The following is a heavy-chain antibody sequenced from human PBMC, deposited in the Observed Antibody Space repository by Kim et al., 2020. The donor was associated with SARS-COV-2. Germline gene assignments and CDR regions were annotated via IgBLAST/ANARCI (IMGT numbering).Heavy chain of an antibody. CDR2: SRNKAYSHTT. V-gene: IGHV3-72*01. J-gene: IGHJ4*02. CDR1: GFTFSDHY. CDR3: SRVVGNYLDS. Sequence: GGSLRLSCAGSGFTFSDHYMDWVRLAPGKGLEWVGRSRNKAYSHTTEYAASVKGRFTVSRDDSGNSLYLQMNDLRTEDTAVYYCSRVVGNYLDSWGQGTLVTVSS.